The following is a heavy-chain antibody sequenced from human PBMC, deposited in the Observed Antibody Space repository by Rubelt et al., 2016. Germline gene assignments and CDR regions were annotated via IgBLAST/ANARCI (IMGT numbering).Heavy chain of an antibody. J-gene: IGHJ4*02. Sequence: QVQLQQWGAGLLKPSETLSLACAVYGGSFSGYYWSWIRQPPGKGLEWIGEINHSGSTNYNPSLKSRVTISVDTSKNQFSLKLSSVTAADTAVYYCGRESLPARGGFDYWGQGTLVIVSS. CDR2: INHSGST. D-gene: IGHD6-6*01. CDR1: GGSFSGYY. CDR3: GRESLPARGGFDY. V-gene: IGHV4-34*01.